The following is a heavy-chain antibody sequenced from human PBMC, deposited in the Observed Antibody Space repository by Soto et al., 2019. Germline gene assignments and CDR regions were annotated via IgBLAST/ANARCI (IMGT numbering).Heavy chain of an antibody. V-gene: IGHV4-59*01. J-gene: IGHJ5*02. CDR1: GGSISSYY. D-gene: IGHD2-2*01. CDR3: ARDQRYCSSTSCYGWFDP. Sequence: SETLSLTCTVSGGSISSYYWSWIRQPPGKGLEWIGYIYYSGSTNYNPSLKSRVTISVDTSKNQFSLKLSSVTAADTAVYYCARDQRYCSSTSCYGWFDPWGQGTMVTVYS. CDR2: IYYSGST.